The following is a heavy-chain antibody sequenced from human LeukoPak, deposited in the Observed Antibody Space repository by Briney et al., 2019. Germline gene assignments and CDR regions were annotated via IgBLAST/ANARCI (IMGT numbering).Heavy chain of an antibody. D-gene: IGHD3-10*01. Sequence: GGSLRLSCAASGFTFSSYAMSWVRQAPGKGLEWVSSISGSGGNTYYADSVKGRFTISRDNSKNTLYLQMNSLRAEVMAVYYCAKFISNGFDIWGQGTMVTVSS. CDR1: GFTFSSYA. V-gene: IGHV3-23*01. CDR2: ISGSGGNT. CDR3: AKFISNGFDI. J-gene: IGHJ3*02.